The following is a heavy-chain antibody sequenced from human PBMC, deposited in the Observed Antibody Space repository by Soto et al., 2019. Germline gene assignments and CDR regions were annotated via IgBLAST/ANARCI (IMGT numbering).Heavy chain of an antibody. J-gene: IGHJ6*02. CDR3: ARGHFYYYYGMDV. Sequence: ASVAVSCTASGYTFTSCAMHCVRQAPGQRLEWMGWINAGNGNTKYSQKFQGRVTITRDTSASTAYMELSSLRSEDTAVYYCARGHFYYYYGMDVWGQGTTVTVSS. CDR1: GYTFTSCA. V-gene: IGHV1-3*01. CDR2: INAGNGNT.